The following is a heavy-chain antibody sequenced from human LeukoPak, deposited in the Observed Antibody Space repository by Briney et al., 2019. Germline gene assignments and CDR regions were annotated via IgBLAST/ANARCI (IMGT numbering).Heavy chain of an antibody. CDR2: ISNSGSTI. V-gene: IGHV3-11*04. Sequence: GGSLRLSCAASGFTFSDYYMSWIRHAPGKGLEGVSYISNSGSTIYYADSVKGRFTISRDNAKNSLYLQMNSVRAEHTSVYYCARGSVLAATIDYWGQGTLVTVSS. J-gene: IGHJ4*02. CDR3: ARGSVLAATIDY. CDR1: GFTFSDYY. D-gene: IGHD2-2*01.